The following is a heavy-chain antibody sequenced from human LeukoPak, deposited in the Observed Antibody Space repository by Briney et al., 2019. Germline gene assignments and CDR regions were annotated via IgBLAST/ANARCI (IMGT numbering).Heavy chain of an antibody. CDR2: ISAYNGNT. D-gene: IGHD6-13*01. Sequence: ASVKVSCKASGYTFTSYGISWVRQAPGQGLEWMGWISAYNGNTNYAQKFQGRVTITTDESTSTAYKELSSLRSEDTAVYYCATAHGYSSSHDWYFDLWGRGTLVTVSS. CDR1: GYTFTSYG. V-gene: IGHV1-18*01. J-gene: IGHJ2*01. CDR3: ATAHGYSSSHDWYFDL.